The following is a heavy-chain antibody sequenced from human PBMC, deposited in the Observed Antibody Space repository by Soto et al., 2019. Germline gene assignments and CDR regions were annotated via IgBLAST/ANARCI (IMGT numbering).Heavy chain of an antibody. CDR3: ARRGLRSLNWFDP. D-gene: IGHD5-12*01. J-gene: IGHJ5*02. CDR2: MNPNSGNT. Sequence: ASVKVSCKASGYTFTSYDINWVRQATGRGLEWMGWMNPNSGNTGYAQKFQGRVTMTRNTSISTAYMELSSLRSEDSAVYYCARRGLRSLNWFDPWGQGTLVTVSS. CDR1: GYTFTSYD. V-gene: IGHV1-8*01.